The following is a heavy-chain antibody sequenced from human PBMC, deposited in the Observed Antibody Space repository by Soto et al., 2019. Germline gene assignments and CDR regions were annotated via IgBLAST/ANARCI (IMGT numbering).Heavy chain of an antibody. Sequence: SVKVSCKVSGSRFSNYVISWGRQAPGHGLEWLGRIIPIFNSTKYAQSFQGRVTITADKSTSTASLELSSLRSDDTAVYYCAREGRGKKAGYNGLVSLGYWGQGTLVTVSS. V-gene: IGHV1-69*06. J-gene: IGHJ4*02. CDR2: IIPIFNST. CDR1: GSRFSNYV. CDR3: AREGRGKKAGYNGLVSLGY. D-gene: IGHD2-2*02.